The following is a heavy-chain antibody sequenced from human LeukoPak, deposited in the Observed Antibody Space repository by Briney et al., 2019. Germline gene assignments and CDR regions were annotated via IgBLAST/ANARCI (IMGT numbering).Heavy chain of an antibody. V-gene: IGHV3-30-3*01. CDR3: ARDYPADH. J-gene: IGHJ4*02. CDR2: ISSDGSDK. Sequence: PGGSLRLSCAASGFTFSRFPMHWVRQAPGKGLDWVALISSDGSDKKYADSVKGRFTMSRDNSENTLYLQLHSLRVEDMAIYYCARDYPADHWGQGTLVTVSS. CDR1: GFTFSRFP.